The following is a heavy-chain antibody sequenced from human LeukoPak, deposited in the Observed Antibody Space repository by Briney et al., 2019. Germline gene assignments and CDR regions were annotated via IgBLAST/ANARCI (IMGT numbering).Heavy chain of an antibody. V-gene: IGHV3-48*04. CDR1: GFSFSSYS. Sequence: GGSLRLSCAASGFSFSSYSMNWVRQAPGEGLEWVSHISTTSSPTYYADSVKGQFAMSRDNAKNSVYLQMNSLRAEDTAVYYCARDFDFWSGYIVWGQGTLVTVSS. CDR3: ARDFDFWSGYIV. J-gene: IGHJ4*02. CDR2: ISTTSSPT. D-gene: IGHD3-3*01.